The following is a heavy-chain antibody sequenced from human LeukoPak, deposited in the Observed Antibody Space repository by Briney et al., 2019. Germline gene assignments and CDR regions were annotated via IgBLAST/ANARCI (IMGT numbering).Heavy chain of an antibody. CDR2: MNPNSGNT. CDR1: GYTFTSYD. V-gene: IGHV1-8*01. J-gene: IGHJ6*03. CDR3: AKHPGSYYYYYMDV. Sequence: ASVKVSCKASGYTFTSYDINWVRQATGQGLEWMGWMNPNSGNTGYAQKFQGRVTMTRNTSISTAYMELSSLRSEDTAVHYCAKHPGSYYYYYMDVWGKGTTVTVSS.